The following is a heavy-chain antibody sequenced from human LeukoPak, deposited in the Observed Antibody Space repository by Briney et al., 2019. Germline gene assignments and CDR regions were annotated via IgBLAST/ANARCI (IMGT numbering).Heavy chain of an antibody. CDR1: GFTFSSNW. CDR2: INEDGGGK. D-gene: IGHD2-2*01. CDR3: ATRRCSIAACRASSYRCFDF. V-gene: IGHV3-7*01. J-gene: IGHJ6*04. Sequence: GGSLRLSCTASGFTFSSNWMTWVRQAPGKGLEWVANINEDGGGKYYEESVKGRFTISRDNARNSVHLELSNLRAEDTAVYYCATRRCSIAACRASSYRCFDFWGKGTTVIVSS.